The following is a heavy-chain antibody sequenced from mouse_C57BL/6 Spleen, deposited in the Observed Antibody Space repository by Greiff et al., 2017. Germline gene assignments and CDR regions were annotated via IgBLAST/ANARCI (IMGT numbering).Heavy chain of an antibody. CDR3: AREGKLLRYGFDY. CDR2: ISDGGSYT. V-gene: IGHV5-4*01. D-gene: IGHD1-1*01. CDR1: GFTFSSYA. Sequence: EVKLEESGGGLVKPGGSLKLSCAASGFTFSSYAMSWVRQTPEKRLEWVATISDGGSYTYYPDNVKGRFTISRDNAKNNLYLQMSHLKSEDTAMYYCAREGKLLRYGFDYWGQGTTLTVSS. J-gene: IGHJ2*01.